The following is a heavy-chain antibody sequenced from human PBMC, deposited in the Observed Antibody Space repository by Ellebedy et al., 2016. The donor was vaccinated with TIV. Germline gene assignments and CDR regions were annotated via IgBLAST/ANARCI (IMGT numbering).Heavy chain of an antibody. CDR3: ARVPALPRGRIDP. CDR1: GGSISNSDYY. J-gene: IGHJ5*02. CDR2: IYYSGRA. V-gene: IGHV4-39*07. Sequence: MPSETLSLTCTVSGGSISNSDYYWNWISKPPGKGLEWIGSIYYSGRAYYNPSLKSRVTVSVDTSKNQFSLNLSSGTAADTAVYYCARVPALPRGRIDPWGQGTLVTVSS.